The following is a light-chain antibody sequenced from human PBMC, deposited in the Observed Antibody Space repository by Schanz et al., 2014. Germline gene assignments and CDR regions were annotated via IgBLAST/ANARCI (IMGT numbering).Light chain of an antibody. CDR1: SSDNL. CDR3: CSYVAHHWL. Sequence: QSALTQPPSASGSPGQSITISCTGTSSDNLVSWYQQHPGKAPKLLIYEGSKWPSGVSNRFSASKSGNTASLTISGLQAEDEADYYCCSYVAHHWLFGVGTKLTVL. J-gene: IGLJ3*02. CDR2: EGS. V-gene: IGLV2-23*01.